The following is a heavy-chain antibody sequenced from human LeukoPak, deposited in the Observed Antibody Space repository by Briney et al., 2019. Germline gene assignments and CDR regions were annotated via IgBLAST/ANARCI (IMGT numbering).Heavy chain of an antibody. CDR2: IHYIGIT. D-gene: IGHD3-16*01. CDR3: AGSGSYGPFDP. Sequence: PSETLSLTCSITGGSIINYYWNWNRQPPGKGLEWIGYIHYIGITNYNPSLKSRVTISADTSKNQFSLKLTSVTAADTAVYYCAGSGSYGPFDPWGQGTLVTVSS. V-gene: IGHV4-59*08. CDR1: GGSIINYY. J-gene: IGHJ5*02.